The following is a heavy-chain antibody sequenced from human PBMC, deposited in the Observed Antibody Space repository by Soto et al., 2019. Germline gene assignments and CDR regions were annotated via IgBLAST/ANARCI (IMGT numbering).Heavy chain of an antibody. CDR3: ARISAAASNAFHI. CDR2: SRNKAKRYTT. CDR1: GFTFSDHY. J-gene: IGHJ3*02. D-gene: IGHD6-13*01. Sequence: EVQVVESGGGLVQPGGSLRLSCAGSGFTFSDHYMDWVRQAPGKGLEWVGRSRNKAKRYTTEYAASVKGRFTISRDDSKNSLYLQMNSLKTEDTAVYYCARISAAASNAFHIWGQGTLVTVSS. V-gene: IGHV3-72*01.